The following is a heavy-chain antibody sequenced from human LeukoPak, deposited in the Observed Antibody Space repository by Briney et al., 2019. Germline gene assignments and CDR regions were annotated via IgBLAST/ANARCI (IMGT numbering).Heavy chain of an antibody. CDR1: GGSISSYY. V-gene: IGHV4-59*01. Sequence: KPSETLSLTCTVSGGSISSYYWSWIRQPPGKGLEWIGYIYYSGSTNYNPSLKSRVTISVDTSKNQFSLKLSSVTAADTAVYYCARDGNSSSSYYYYGMDVWGQGTTVTVSS. J-gene: IGHJ6*02. CDR2: IYYSGST. D-gene: IGHD6-6*01. CDR3: ARDGNSSSSYYYYGMDV.